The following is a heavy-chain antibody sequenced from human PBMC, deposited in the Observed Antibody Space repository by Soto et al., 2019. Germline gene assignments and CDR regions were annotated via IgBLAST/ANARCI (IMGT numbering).Heavy chain of an antibody. V-gene: IGHV1-8*01. J-gene: IGHJ5*02. D-gene: IGHD4-17*01. CDR1: GYTFTSYD. CDR3: ARDEDYGDYVWFDP. Sequence: ASVKVSCKASGYTFTSYDINWVRQATGQGLEWMGWMNPNSGNTSYAQKLQGRVTMTTDTSTSTAYMELRSPRSDDTAVYYCARDEDYGDYVWFDPWGQGTLVTVSS. CDR2: MNPNSGNT.